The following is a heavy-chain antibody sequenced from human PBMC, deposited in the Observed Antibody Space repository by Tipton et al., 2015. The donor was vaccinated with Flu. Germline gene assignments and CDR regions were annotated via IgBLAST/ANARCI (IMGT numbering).Heavy chain of an antibody. V-gene: IGHV3-7*01. CDR1: GFTFRNHW. J-gene: IGHJ4*02. Sequence: QLVQSGGGLVPPGGSLRLSCAASGFTFRNHWMSWVRQAPGKGLEWVANIKQDGTEKNYVDSVKGRFTISRDYAKNTLYLQMNSLRAEDTAVYYCARDLGRYWGQGTLVTVSS. CDR3: ARDLGRY. CDR2: IKQDGTEK.